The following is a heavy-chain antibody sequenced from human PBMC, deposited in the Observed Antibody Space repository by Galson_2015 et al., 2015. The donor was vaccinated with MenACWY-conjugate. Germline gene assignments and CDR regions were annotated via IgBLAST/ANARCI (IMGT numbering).Heavy chain of an antibody. CDR3: TTHKPDSWGGLLFHFYMDV. CDR1: ASTFSNAY. CDR2: IKSQKDGGKT. J-gene: IGHJ6*03. D-gene: IGHD2-21*01. V-gene: IGHV3-15*01. Sequence: SLRLSCAGSASTFSNAYMSWVRQAPGKGLEWVGRIKSQKDGGKTDYAAPVKGRFTISRDDSKNTLYMHMNSLKIEDTAVYYCTTHKPDSWGGLLFHFYMDVWGKGTTVTVSS.